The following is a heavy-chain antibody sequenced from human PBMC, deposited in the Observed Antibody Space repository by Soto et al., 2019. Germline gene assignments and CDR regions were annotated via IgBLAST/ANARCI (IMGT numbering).Heavy chain of an antibody. CDR3: ARRWGSYFDY. CDR1: GGSISSYY. CDR2: IYYSGST. V-gene: IGHV4-59*08. Sequence: QVQLQESGPGLVKPSETLSLTCTVSGGSISSYYWSWIRQPPGKGLEWIGYIYYSGSTNYNPSLKGRATISVDTSKTQSSLKLSSVAAADTAVYYCARRWGSYFDYWGQGTLVTVSS. J-gene: IGHJ4*02. D-gene: IGHD7-27*01.